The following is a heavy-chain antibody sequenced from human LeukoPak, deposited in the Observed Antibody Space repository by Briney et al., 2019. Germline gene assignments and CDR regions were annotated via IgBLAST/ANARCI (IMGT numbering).Heavy chain of an antibody. V-gene: IGHV4-34*01. J-gene: IGHJ4*02. Sequence: PSETLSLTCAVYGGSLSGYYWTWIRQPPGKGLEWIGEINPSGSTNYNPSLKSRATMSGDTSKNQFSLKLTSVTAADTAIYYCARYYYDTSGYSSGFDYWGQGTLVTVSS. CDR2: INPSGST. CDR1: GGSLSGYY. D-gene: IGHD3-22*01. CDR3: ARYYYDTSGYSSGFDY.